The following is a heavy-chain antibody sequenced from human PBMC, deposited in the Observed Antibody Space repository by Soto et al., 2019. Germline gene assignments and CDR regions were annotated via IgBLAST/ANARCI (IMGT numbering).Heavy chain of an antibody. CDR1: GFMFSSYA. CDR2: ISSNGGST. J-gene: IGHJ4*02. Sequence: GGSLRLSCPASGFMFSSYAMHWVRQAPGKGLEYVSAISSNGGSTSYADSVKGRFTISRDNSKNTLYLQMSSLRAEDTAVYYCVNSAGTGEYYFDYWGQGTLVTVSS. D-gene: IGHD6-13*01. CDR3: VNSAGTGEYYFDY. V-gene: IGHV3-64D*06.